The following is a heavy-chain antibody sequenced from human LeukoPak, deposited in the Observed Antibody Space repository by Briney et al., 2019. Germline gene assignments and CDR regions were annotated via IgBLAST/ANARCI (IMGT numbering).Heavy chain of an antibody. J-gene: IGHJ4*02. D-gene: IGHD4-23*01. V-gene: IGHV3-23*01. Sequence: TGGSLRLSCAASGFTFSSYGMNWVRQAPGKGLEWVSAISDSGVSTYYAGSVKGRFTVSRDNSKNTLYLQMNSLRAEDTAVYYCAKDLGYGGNPPVYFDYWGQGTLVTVSS. CDR2: ISDSGVST. CDR3: AKDLGYGGNPPVYFDY. CDR1: GFTFSSYG.